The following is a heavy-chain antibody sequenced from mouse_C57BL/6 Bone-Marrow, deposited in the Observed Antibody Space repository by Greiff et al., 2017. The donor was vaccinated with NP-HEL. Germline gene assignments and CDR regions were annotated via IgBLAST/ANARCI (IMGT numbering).Heavy chain of an antibody. CDR1: GFTFSSYA. Sequence: EVNVVESGEGLVKPGGSLKLSCAASGFTFSSYAMSWVRQTPEKRLEWVAYISSGGDYIYYVDTVKGRFTISRDNARNTLYLQMSSLKSEDTAMYYCTREYYYGSSHYWGQGTTLTVSS. V-gene: IGHV5-9-1*02. CDR2: ISSGGDYI. J-gene: IGHJ2*01. CDR3: TREYYYGSSHY. D-gene: IGHD1-1*01.